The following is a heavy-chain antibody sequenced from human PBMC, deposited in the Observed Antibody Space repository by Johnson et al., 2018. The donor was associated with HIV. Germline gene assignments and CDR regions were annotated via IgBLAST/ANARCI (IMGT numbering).Heavy chain of an antibody. J-gene: IGHJ3*02. CDR2: ISYDGSNK. CDR1: GFTFDDYG. D-gene: IGHD2-21*01. V-gene: IGHV3-30*03. CDR3: ARDGYSGGFDI. Sequence: QVQLVESGGGVVQPGRSLRLSCAASGFTFDDYGMSWVRQAPGKGLEWVAVISYDGSNKYYADSVKGRFTISRDNAKNSLYLQMNSLKTEDTAVYYCARDGYSGGFDIWGQGTMVTVSS.